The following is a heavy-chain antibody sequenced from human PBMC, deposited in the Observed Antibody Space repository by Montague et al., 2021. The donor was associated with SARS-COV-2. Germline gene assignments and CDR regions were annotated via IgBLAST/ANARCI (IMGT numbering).Heavy chain of an antibody. J-gene: IGHJ5*02. D-gene: IGHD3-10*01. Sequence: SETLSLTCTVSGGSMSDHYWAWIRQPPGKGLEWLAYIYYSGGINSNASLKSRVSMSVDPSKNQFSLKLTSVTAADTAVYYCARAVSVRRAVNWFDPWGQGTLVTVSS. CDR1: GGSMSDHY. V-gene: IGHV4-59*11. CDR2: IYYSGGI. CDR3: ARAVSVRRAVNWFDP.